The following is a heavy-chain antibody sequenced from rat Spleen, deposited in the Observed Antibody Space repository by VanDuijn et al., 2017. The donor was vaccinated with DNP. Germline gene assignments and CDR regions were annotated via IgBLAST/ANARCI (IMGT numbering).Heavy chain of an antibody. D-gene: IGHD1-2*01. CDR2: ISYSGST. J-gene: IGHJ2*01. Sequence: EVQLQESGPGLVKPSQSLSLTCSVTGYSITRSYRWNWIRKFPGNKMEYIGHISYSGSTNYNPSLKSRISITRDTSKNQFFLQLNSVTTEDTATYYCARSVYYYGSYIPFDYWGQGVMVTVSS. CDR3: ARSVYYYGSYIPFDY. CDR1: GYSITRSY. V-gene: IGHV3-1*01.